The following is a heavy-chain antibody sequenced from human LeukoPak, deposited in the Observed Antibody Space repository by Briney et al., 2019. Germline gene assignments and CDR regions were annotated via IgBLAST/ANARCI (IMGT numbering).Heavy chain of an antibody. CDR3: ARHPKSPFMVRGSIGWFDP. J-gene: IGHJ5*02. CDR1: GGSISSGGYY. Sequence: PSETLSLTCTVSGGSISSGGYYWSSIRQPPGKGLEWIGYIYHSGSTYYNPSLKSRVTISVDRSKNQFSLKLSSVTAADTAVYYCARHPKSPFMVRGSIGWFDPWGEGTLVTVSS. V-gene: IGHV4-30-2*01. CDR2: IYHSGST. D-gene: IGHD3-10*01.